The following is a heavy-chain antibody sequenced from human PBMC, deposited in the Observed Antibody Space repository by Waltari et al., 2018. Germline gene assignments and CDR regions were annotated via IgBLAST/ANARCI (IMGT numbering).Heavy chain of an antibody. Sequence: QVQLQQWGAGLLKPSETLSLTCAVYGGSFSGYYWSWFRQPPGKGLEWIGEINHSGSTNYNPSLKSRVTISVDTSKNQFSLKLSSVTAADTAVYYCASEDYYDSSGYYYDYWGQGTLVTVSS. CDR2: INHSGST. CDR1: GGSFSGYY. J-gene: IGHJ4*02. CDR3: ASEDYYDSSGYYYDY. D-gene: IGHD3-22*01. V-gene: IGHV4-34*01.